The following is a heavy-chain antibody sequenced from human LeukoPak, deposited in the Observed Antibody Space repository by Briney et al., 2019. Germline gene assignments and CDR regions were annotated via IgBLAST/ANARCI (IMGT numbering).Heavy chain of an antibody. J-gene: IGHJ5*02. CDR1: GYTFTSYY. CDR3: ARGFPSPRRYCSSTSCYGGLNWFDP. CDR2: MNPNSGNT. D-gene: IGHD2-2*01. Sequence: GASVKASCKASGYTFTSYYINWVRQATGQGREWMGWMNPNSGNTGYAQKFQGRVTMTRNTSISTAYMELSGLRSEDTAVYYCARGFPSPRRYCSSTSCYGGLNWFDPWGQGTLVTVSS. V-gene: IGHV1-8*01.